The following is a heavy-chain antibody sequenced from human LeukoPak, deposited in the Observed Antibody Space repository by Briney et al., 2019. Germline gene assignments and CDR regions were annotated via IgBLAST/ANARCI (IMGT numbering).Heavy chain of an antibody. Sequence: GASVKVSCKASGYTFTAYYMHWVRQAPGQGLEWMGWINPNSGGTNYAQKFQGRVTMTRDTSISTAYMELSRLRSDDTAVYYCARLTSIVGATRAFDYWGQGTLVTVSS. CDR1: GYTFTAYY. D-gene: IGHD1-26*01. CDR2: INPNSGGT. J-gene: IGHJ4*02. CDR3: ARLTSIVGATRAFDY. V-gene: IGHV1-2*02.